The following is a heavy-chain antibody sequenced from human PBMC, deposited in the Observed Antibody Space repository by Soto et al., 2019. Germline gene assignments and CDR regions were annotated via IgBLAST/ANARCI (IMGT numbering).Heavy chain of an antibody. CDR3: ARVRRSSCYYYGY. V-gene: IGHV1-46*01. J-gene: IGHJ4*02. CDR2: INPSGGST. CDR1: GYTFTSYY. Sequence: ASVKVSCQASGYTFTSYYMHWVRQAPGQGLEWMGIINPSGGSTSYAQKFQGRVTMTRDTSTSTVYMELSSLRSDDTAVYFCARVRRSSCYYYGYWGQGPPVPVSS. D-gene: IGHD3-22*01.